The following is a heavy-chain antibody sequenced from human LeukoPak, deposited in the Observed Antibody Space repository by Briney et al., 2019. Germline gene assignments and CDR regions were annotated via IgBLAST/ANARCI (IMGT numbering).Heavy chain of an antibody. CDR2: RKQGGSEK. Sequence: GGSLRLSCAASGFTFSSYWMSWVRQAPGKGLEWVANRKQGGSEKYYVDSVKGRFTISRDNARNSLYLQMNSLRAEDTAVYSCARHSAAYQLLLYYFDYWGQGTLVTVSS. V-gene: IGHV3-7*01. D-gene: IGHD2-2*01. CDR1: GFTFSSYW. J-gene: IGHJ4*02. CDR3: ARHSAAYQLLLYYFDY.